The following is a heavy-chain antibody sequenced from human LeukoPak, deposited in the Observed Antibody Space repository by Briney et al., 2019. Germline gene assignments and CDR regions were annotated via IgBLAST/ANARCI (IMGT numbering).Heavy chain of an antibody. J-gene: IGHJ4*02. CDR2: ISAYNGNT. Sequence: ASVKVSCKASGYTFTSYGISWVRQAPGQGLEWMGWISAYNGNTNYAQKFQGRVTMTRDTSISTAYMELSRLRSDDTAVYYCARGYSSGYSLGWNQVDYWGQGTLVTVSS. D-gene: IGHD3-22*01. CDR3: ARGYSSGYSLGWNQVDY. CDR1: GYTFTSYG. V-gene: IGHV1-18*01.